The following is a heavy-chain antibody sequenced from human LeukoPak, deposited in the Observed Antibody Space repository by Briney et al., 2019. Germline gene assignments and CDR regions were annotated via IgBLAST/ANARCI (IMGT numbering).Heavy chain of an antibody. CDR1: GGSISSYS. D-gene: IGHD2-2*01. V-gene: IGHV4-4*07. CDR2: IYTSGST. Sequence: SETLSLTCTVSGGSISSYSWSWIRQPAGKGLEWIGRIYTSGSTKYNPSLTSRVTMSVDTSKNQFSLKLSSVTAADTAVYYCASSPRLTTSWFLFDSWGHGTPVTVSS. J-gene: IGHJ5*01. CDR3: ASSPRLTTSWFLFDS.